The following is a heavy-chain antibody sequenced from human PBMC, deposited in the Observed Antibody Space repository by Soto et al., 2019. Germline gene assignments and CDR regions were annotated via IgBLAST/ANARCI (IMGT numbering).Heavy chain of an antibody. V-gene: IGHV3-9*01. CDR2: ISWNSGSI. J-gene: IGHJ5*02. CDR1: GFTFDDYA. D-gene: IGHD6-19*01. Sequence: EVQLVESGGGLVHPGRSLRLSCAASGFTFDDYAMHWVRQAPGKVLEWVSGISWNSGSIGYADSVKCRFTISRDNAKNSLYLQMNSLRAEDTALYYCAKAVAVADWFDPWGQGTLVTVSS. CDR3: AKAVAVADWFDP.